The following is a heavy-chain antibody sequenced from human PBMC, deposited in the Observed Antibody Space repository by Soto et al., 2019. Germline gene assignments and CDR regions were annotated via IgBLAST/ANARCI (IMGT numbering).Heavy chain of an antibody. CDR1: GGNFRRYA. Sequence: SVKVSCKASGGNFRRYAISWVRRAPGQGLEWMGGILPIFGSPSHAQKFRDRVTITADESTSTAYLELTSLTSEDTAIYYCVFGDCTSSSCSYYFSVWTSGAKGPRSPSP. V-gene: IGHV1-69*13. CDR2: ILPIFGSP. D-gene: IGHD2-2*01. J-gene: IGHJ6*02. CDR3: VFGDCTSSSCSYYFSVWTS.